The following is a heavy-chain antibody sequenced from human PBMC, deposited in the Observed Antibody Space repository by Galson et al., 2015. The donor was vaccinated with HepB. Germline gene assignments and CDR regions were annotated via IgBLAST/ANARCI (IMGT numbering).Heavy chain of an antibody. J-gene: IGHJ6*02. D-gene: IGHD2-2*01. CDR1: GFTFSSYW. CDR3: ARAIVVVPAAMRSYYYYGMDA. V-gene: IGHV3-7*03. CDR2: IKQDGSEK. Sequence: SLRLSCAASGFTFSSYWMSWVRQAPGKGLEWVANIKQDGSEKYYVDSVKGRFTISRDNARNSLYLQMNSLRAEDTAVYYCARAIVVVPAAMRSYYYYGMDAWGQGTTVTVSS.